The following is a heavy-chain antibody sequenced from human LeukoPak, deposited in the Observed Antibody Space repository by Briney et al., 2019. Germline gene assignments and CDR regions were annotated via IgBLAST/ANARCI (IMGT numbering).Heavy chain of an antibody. D-gene: IGHD3-9*01. CDR2: ISSSSSYI. Sequence: GGSLRLSCAASGFTFSSYSMNWVRQAPGKGLEWVSSISSSSSYIYYADSVKGRFTIFRDNAKNSLYLQMNSLRAEDTAVYYCARGGYDILTGRPNWFDPWGQGTLVTVSS. CDR1: GFTFSSYS. J-gene: IGHJ5*02. CDR3: ARGGYDILTGRPNWFDP. V-gene: IGHV3-21*01.